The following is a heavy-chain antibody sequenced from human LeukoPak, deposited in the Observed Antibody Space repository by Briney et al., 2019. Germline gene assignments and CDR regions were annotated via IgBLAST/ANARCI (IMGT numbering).Heavy chain of an antibody. CDR1: GLTFSSYA. V-gene: IGHV3-23*01. Sequence: GGSLRLSCEDFGLTFSSYAMSWVRRAPGRGLEGGSDIGATGGRAYYADSVKGRFTISKDNSKNTLYLQMKSLRADDTAVYYCAKDPVVYHGGSGWYYFDYWGQGTLVTVSS. D-gene: IGHD6-19*01. CDR2: IGATGGRA. J-gene: IGHJ4*02. CDR3: AKDPVVYHGGSGWYYFDY.